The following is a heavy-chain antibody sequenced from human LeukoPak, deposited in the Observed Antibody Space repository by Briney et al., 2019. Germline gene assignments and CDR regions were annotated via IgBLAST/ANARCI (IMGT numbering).Heavy chain of an antibody. J-gene: IGHJ4*02. CDR3: ARHRSGYYHYDY. CDR2: INSDGRST. V-gene: IGHV3-74*01. CDR1: GFTFSSYW. D-gene: IGHD3-22*01. Sequence: GGSLRLSCAASGFTFSSYWMHWVRQAPGKGLVWVSRINSDGRSTSYADSVKGRFTISRDNSKNTLHLQMNSLRAEDTAVYYCARHRSGYYHYDYWGPGTPVTVAP.